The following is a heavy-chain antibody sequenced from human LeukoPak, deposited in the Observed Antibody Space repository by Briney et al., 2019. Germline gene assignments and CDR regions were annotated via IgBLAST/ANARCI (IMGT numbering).Heavy chain of an antibody. CDR2: INHSGST. J-gene: IGHJ5*02. CDR1: GGSFSGYY. D-gene: IGHD6-13*01. CDR3: ARVNSSSRYNRFDP. V-gene: IGHV4-34*01. Sequence: PSETLSLTCAVYGGSFSGYYWSWIRQPPGKGLEWIGEINHSGSTNYNPSLKSRVTISVDTSKNQFSLKLSSVTAADTAVYYCARVNSSSRYNRFDPWGQGTLVTVSS.